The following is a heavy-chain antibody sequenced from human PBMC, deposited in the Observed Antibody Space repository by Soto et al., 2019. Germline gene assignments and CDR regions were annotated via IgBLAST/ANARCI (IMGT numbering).Heavy chain of an antibody. V-gene: IGHV3-23*01. D-gene: IGHD6-13*01. Sequence: GGSLRLSCAASGFTFSSYAMNGVRQAAGKGLEWVSTISFSGGNRHYADSVKGRFTISRDNSKNTFYVPMHRLRADDTAVYYCTIWAAPAKIDSWGQGALVTVSS. CDR2: ISFSGGNR. J-gene: IGHJ4*02. CDR3: TIWAAPAKIDS. CDR1: GFTFSSYA.